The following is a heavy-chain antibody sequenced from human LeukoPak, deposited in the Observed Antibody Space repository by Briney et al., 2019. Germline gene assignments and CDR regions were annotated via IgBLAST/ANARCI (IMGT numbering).Heavy chain of an antibody. D-gene: IGHD6-13*01. V-gene: IGHV3-11*05. CDR2: ISSTSIYT. Sequence: GGSLRLSWAASGXTFSDYYMSWIRQAPGKGLEWVSDISSTSIYTNYADSVKGRFTISRDNAKNSLYLQMNSLRAEDTAVYYCAREDGYSSSWYSDYWGQGTLVTVSS. J-gene: IGHJ4*02. CDR1: GXTFSDYY. CDR3: AREDGYSSSWYSDY.